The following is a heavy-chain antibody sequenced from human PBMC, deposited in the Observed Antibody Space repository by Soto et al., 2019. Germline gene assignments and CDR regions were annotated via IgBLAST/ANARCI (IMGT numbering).Heavy chain of an antibody. V-gene: IGHV1-24*01. CDR1: GYTLTELS. CDR3: ATNTWYAFDS. D-gene: IGHD6-13*01. Sequence: ASVKVSCKVSGYTLTELSMHWVRQAPGKGLEWMGGFDPEDGETIYAQKFQGRVTMTENTLYLQMSNLRAEDTAVYYCATNTWYAFDSWGQGTLVTVSS. CDR2: FDPEDGET. J-gene: IGHJ4*02.